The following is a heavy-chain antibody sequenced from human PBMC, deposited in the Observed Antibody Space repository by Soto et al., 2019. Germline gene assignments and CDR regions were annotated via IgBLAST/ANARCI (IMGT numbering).Heavy chain of an antibody. CDR1: GGSISSGGYY. CDR3: ARVWDSSGPNFDY. D-gene: IGHD3-22*01. CDR2: IYYSGST. V-gene: IGHV4-31*03. J-gene: IGHJ4*02. Sequence: QVQLRESGPGLVKPSQTLSLTCTVSGGSISSGGYYWSWIRQHPGKGLEWIGYIYYSGSTYYNSSLKRRVTISVDTSKNQFSLKLSSVTAADTAVYYCARVWDSSGPNFDYWGQGTLVTVSS.